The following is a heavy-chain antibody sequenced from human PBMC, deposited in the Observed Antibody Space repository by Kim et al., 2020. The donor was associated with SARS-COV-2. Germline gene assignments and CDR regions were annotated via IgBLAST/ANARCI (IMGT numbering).Heavy chain of an antibody. CDR2: ISAYNGNT. CDR1: GYTFTSDG. CDR3: ARETEIGYCSGGSCYMLDY. J-gene: IGHJ4*02. Sequence: ASVKVSCKASGYTFTSDGISWVRQAPGQGLEWMGWISAYNGNTNYAQKLQGRVTMTTDTSTSTAYMELRSLRSDDTAVYYCARETEIGYCSGGSCYMLDYWGQGTLVTVSS. V-gene: IGHV1-18*01. D-gene: IGHD2-15*01.